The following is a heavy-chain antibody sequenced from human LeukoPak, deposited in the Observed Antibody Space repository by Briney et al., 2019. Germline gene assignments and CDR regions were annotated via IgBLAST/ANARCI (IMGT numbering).Heavy chain of an antibody. CDR1: GFTFSSYA. V-gene: IGHV3-23*01. CDR2: ISGSGGST. Sequence: GGSLRLSCAASGFTFSSYAMSWVRQAPGKGLEWVSAISGSGGSTYYADSVKGRFTISRDNSKNTLYLQMNSLRAEDTAVYYCARSNVAAAAAWENYYYYMDVWGKGTTVTISS. D-gene: IGHD6-13*01. CDR3: ARSNVAAAAAWENYYYYMDV. J-gene: IGHJ6*03.